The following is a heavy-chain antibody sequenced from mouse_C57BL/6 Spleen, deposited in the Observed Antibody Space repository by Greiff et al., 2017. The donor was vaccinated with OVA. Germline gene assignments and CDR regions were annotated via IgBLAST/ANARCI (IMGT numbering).Heavy chain of an antibody. J-gene: IGHJ1*03. CDR1: GYAFSSSW. CDR3: AREGSYWYFDV. V-gene: IGHV1-82*01. CDR2: IYPGDGDT. Sequence: VKLQESGPELVKPGASVKISCKASGYAFSSSWMNWVKQRPGKGLEWIGRIYPGDGDTNYNGKFKGKATLTADKSSSTAYMQLSSLTSEDSAVYFCAREGSYWYFDVWGTGTTVTVS.